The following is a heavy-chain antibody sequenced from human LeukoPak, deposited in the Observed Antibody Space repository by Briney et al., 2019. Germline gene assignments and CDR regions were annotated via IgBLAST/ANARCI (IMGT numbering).Heavy chain of an antibody. J-gene: IGHJ4*02. CDR1: GFTFSSYA. CDR3: ARDAVLWFGELSFDY. D-gene: IGHD3-10*01. Sequence: GRSLRLSRAASGFTFSSYAMHWVRQAPGKGLEWVAVISYDGSNKYYADSVKGRFTISRDNSKNTLYLQMNSLRAEDTAVYYCARDAVLWFGELSFDYWGQGTLVTVSS. CDR2: ISYDGSNK. V-gene: IGHV3-30-3*01.